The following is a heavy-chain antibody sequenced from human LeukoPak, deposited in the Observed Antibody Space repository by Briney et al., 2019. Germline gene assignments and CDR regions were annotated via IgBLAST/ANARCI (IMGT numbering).Heavy chain of an antibody. Sequence: TGGSVSLSCAASGFTFSSHAMSWVRQAPGKGLEWVSAIRGSVGSTYYADSVKSRFTISRDNAKNSLYLQMNSLRAEDTAVYYCARRANSPYYYYYMDVWGKGTTVTISS. CDR1: GFTFSSHA. J-gene: IGHJ6*03. CDR3: ARRANSPYYYYYMDV. D-gene: IGHD4/OR15-4a*01. V-gene: IGHV3-23*01. CDR2: IRGSVGST.